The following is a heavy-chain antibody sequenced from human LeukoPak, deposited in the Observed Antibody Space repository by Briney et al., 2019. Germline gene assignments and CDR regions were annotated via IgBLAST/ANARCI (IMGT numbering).Heavy chain of an antibody. CDR3: ARVNHCSGGSCYVY. D-gene: IGHD2-15*01. Sequence: PGGSLRLSCAASGFTFSSYAMSWVRQAPGKGLEWVSAISGSGGSTYYADSVKGRFTISRDNSKNTLYLQMNSLRAEDTAVYYCARVNHCSGGSCYVYWGQGTLVTVSS. V-gene: IGHV3-23*01. CDR1: GFTFSSYA. CDR2: ISGSGGST. J-gene: IGHJ4*02.